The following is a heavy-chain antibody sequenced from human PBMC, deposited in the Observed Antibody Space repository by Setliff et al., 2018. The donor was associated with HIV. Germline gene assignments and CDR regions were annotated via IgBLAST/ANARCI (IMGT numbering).Heavy chain of an antibody. Sequence: SVKVSCKASGGTFTNSAIGWVRQAPGQGLEWMGAIVPILGIANSAQKFQGRVTITTDESTNTAYMELSSLRSEDTAVYYCAKIPTGGAFDIWGQGTVVTVSS. D-gene: IGHD7-27*01. CDR3: AKIPTGGAFDI. J-gene: IGHJ3*02. CDR1: GGTFTNSA. V-gene: IGHV1-69*10. CDR2: IVPILGIA.